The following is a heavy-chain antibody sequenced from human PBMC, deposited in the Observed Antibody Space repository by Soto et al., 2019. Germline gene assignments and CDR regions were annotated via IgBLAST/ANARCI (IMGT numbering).Heavy chain of an antibody. CDR2: IYPGDSDT. CDR1: GYSFTSYW. Sequence: PGESLKISCKGSGYSFTSYWNGWVRQMPGKGLEWMGIIYPGDSDTRYSPSFQGQVTISADKSISTAYLQWSSLKDSDTAMYDCARHMRIQLWLPLGMDVWGQGTTVTVSS. J-gene: IGHJ6*02. CDR3: ARHMRIQLWLPLGMDV. V-gene: IGHV5-51*01. D-gene: IGHD5-18*01.